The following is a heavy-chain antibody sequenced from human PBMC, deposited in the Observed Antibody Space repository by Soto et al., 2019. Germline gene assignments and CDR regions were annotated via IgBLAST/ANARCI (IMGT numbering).Heavy chain of an antibody. CDR3: ASQYFDRFDY. J-gene: IGHJ4*02. CDR1: GFIFSNYW. V-gene: IGHV3-7*03. CDR2: IKQGGTEK. Sequence: PGGSLRLSCAASGFIFSNYWMSWVRQAPGKGLEWVANIKQGGTEKYYVDSVRGRFTISRDNAKNSLYLQMNSLRAEDSAVYYCASQYFDRFDYWGQGTLVTVSS. D-gene: IGHD3-3*01.